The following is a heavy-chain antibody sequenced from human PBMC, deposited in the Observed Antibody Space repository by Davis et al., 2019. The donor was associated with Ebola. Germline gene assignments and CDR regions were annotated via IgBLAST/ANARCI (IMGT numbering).Heavy chain of an antibody. Sequence: GESLKISCKGSGYSFSSHWISWVRQMPGKGLEWMGIIYPDDSETRYSPSFQGQVTISADKSINTAYLQWSSLKASDTAMYYCARRVNSYGYLVDYWGQGTLVTVSS. D-gene: IGHD5-18*01. CDR2: IYPDDSET. CDR1: GYSFSSHW. J-gene: IGHJ4*02. CDR3: ARRVNSYGYLVDY. V-gene: IGHV5-51*01.